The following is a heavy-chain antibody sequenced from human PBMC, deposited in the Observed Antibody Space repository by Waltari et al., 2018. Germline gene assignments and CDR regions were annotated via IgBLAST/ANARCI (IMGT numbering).Heavy chain of an antibody. CDR2: ITSDGSRT. D-gene: IGHD2-15*01. Sequence: VQLGESGGGLVQPGGSLRLSCEASGLTFSTSWMCWVRQVPGKGLVWVSTITSDGSRTRYADSVKGRFTVSRDNAKNTLYLQMNSLRAEDTAVYYCASHRPGGYGMDVWGHGTTVTVSS. J-gene: IGHJ6*02. V-gene: IGHV3-74*01. CDR1: GLTFSTSW. CDR3: ASHRPGGYGMDV.